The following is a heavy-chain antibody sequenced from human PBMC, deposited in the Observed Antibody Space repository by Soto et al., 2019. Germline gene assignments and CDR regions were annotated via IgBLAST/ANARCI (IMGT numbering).Heavy chain of an antibody. CDR1: GDAISSNNW. CDR3: ARQGPYGMDV. CDR2: IHHSGST. J-gene: IGHJ6*02. Sequence: SETLSLTCAVSGDAISSNNWLTWVRQPPGKGPEWIGEIHHSGSTNYNPSLKGRVTISVDTSKNQFSLKLSSVTAADTAVYYCARQGPYGMDVWGQGTTVTVSS. V-gene: IGHV4-4*02.